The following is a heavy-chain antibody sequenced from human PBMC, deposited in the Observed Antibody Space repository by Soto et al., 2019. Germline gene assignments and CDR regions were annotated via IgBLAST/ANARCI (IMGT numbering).Heavy chain of an antibody. J-gene: IGHJ4*02. D-gene: IGHD3-10*01. CDR3: TRLISAAQDY. Sequence: EVLLVESGGGLVQPGGSLKLSCAASGFVFKDSSIHWVRQASGKGLEWVGRIRDRAFSYATAYAASVKGRFTISRDDSTNTAYLQMNSLNTGDPAIYYCTRLISAAQDYWGQGTLVTVSS. CDR2: IRDRAFSYAT. CDR1: GFVFKDSS. V-gene: IGHV3-73*01.